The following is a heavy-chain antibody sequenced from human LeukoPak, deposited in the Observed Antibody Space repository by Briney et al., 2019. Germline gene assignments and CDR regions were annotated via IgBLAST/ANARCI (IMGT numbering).Heavy chain of an antibody. CDR1: GFTFSSYA. Sequence: GGSLRLSCAASGFTFSSYAMHWVRQAPGKGLEWVAVISYDGSNKYYADSVKGRFTISRDNSKNTLYLQMNSLRAEDTAVYYCARGIILGSGWCFDYWGQGTLVTISS. CDR3: ARGIILGSGWCFDY. V-gene: IGHV3-30-3*01. J-gene: IGHJ4*02. CDR2: ISYDGSNK. D-gene: IGHD6-19*01.